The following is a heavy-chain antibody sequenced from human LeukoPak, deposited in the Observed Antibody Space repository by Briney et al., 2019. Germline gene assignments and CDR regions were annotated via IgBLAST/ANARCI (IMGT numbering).Heavy chain of an antibody. D-gene: IGHD3-22*01. J-gene: IGHJ6*04. CDR3: ARVGSSGLYYSGSTDYSLYLDV. CDR1: GGSISSVGNY. CDR2: IYNSGST. Sequence: PSETLSLTCTVSGGSISSVGNYWTWIRQLPGKGLECIGYIYNSGSTYYSPSLARRVSISIDTSENQFALKLSSVTAADTAVYYCARVGSSGLYYSGSTDYSLYLDVWGKGTTVTVSS. V-gene: IGHV4-31*03.